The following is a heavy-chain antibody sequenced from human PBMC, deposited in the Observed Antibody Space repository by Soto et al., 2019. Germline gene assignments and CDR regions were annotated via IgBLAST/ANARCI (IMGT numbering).Heavy chain of an antibody. Sequence: GGSLRLSCAASGFTFSSYAMTWVRQAPGKGLEWVSAISGSGGSTYFADSMKGRFTISRDNSKNTLYLQMNSLRAGDTAVYYCARIQLWRSIDYWGQGTLVTVSS. D-gene: IGHD5-18*01. V-gene: IGHV3-23*01. CDR3: ARIQLWRSIDY. CDR2: ISGSGGST. CDR1: GFTFSSYA. J-gene: IGHJ4*02.